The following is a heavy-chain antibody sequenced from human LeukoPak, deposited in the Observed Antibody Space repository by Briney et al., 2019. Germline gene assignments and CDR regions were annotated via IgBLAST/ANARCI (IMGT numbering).Heavy chain of an antibody. J-gene: IGHJ3*02. Sequence: SVTLSLTCTVSGGSISSSSYYWGWIRQPPGKGLEWIGSIYYSGSTYYNPSLKSRVTISVDTSKNQFSLKLSSVTAADTAVYYCARQGANYDILTGYSARDAFDIWGQGTMVTVSS. CDR1: GGSISSSSYY. D-gene: IGHD3-9*01. CDR2: IYYSGST. V-gene: IGHV4-39*01. CDR3: ARQGANYDILTGYSARDAFDI.